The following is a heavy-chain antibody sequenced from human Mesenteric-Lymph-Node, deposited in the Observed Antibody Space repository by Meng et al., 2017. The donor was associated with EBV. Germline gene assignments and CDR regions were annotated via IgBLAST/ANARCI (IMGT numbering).Heavy chain of an antibody. CDR3: ARASGWSYLAF. V-gene: IGHV1-8*01. CDR1: GYTFSNYD. D-gene: IGHD2-15*01. Sequence: QVQLVRSGSELNKPGASVRVSCTASGYTFSNYDINWVGQAPGQGLEWMGWMNPKTGNTGFAQKFKGRVTMTRNTSISTGYMELRSLRSDDTAVYYCARASGWSYLAFWGQGTLVTVSS. CDR2: MNPKTGNT. J-gene: IGHJ4*02.